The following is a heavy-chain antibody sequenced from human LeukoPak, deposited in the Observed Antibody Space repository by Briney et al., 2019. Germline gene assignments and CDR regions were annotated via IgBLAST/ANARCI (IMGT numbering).Heavy chain of an antibody. CDR1: GFTFRNYY. CDR3: ARDPSWEILSYFDY. CDR2: ISASGDTI. J-gene: IGHJ4*02. Sequence: PGGSLRLSCAASGFTFRNYYMTWIRQAPGKGLEWVSYISASGDTIYYGDSVRGRFTISRDNAKSSLYLDMNTLKAEDTAVYYCARDPSWEILSYFDYWGQGTLVTVSS. D-gene: IGHD1-26*01. V-gene: IGHV3-11*04.